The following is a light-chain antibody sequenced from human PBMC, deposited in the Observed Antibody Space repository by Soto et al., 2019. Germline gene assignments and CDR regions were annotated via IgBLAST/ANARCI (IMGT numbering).Light chain of an antibody. V-gene: IGKV3-20*01. Sequence: EIVLTQSPGTLSLSPGERATLSCRASQSVSSIYLAWYQQKPGQAPRLLIHGASSRATGISDRFSGSGSGTDFTLTISSLEPEDFAVYFCQHYGGSPLYTFGQGTKLQI. J-gene: IGKJ2*01. CDR1: QSVSSIY. CDR3: QHYGGSPLYT. CDR2: GAS.